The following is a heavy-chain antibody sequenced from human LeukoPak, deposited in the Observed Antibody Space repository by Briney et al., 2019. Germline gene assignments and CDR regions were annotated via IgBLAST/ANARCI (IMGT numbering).Heavy chain of an antibody. CDR1: GGSISSYY. V-gene: IGHV4-59*01. Sequence: SETLSLTCTVSGGSISSYYWSWLRQPPGKGLEWIGYIYYSGSTNYNPSLKSRVTISVDTSKNQFSLKLSSVTAADTAVYYCARALSYSSSWSYYYYMDVWGKGTTVTVSS. D-gene: IGHD6-13*01. CDR3: ARALSYSSSWSYYYYMDV. CDR2: IYYSGST. J-gene: IGHJ6*03.